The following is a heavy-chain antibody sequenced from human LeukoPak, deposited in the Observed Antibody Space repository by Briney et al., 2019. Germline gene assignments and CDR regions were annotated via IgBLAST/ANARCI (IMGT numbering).Heavy chain of an antibody. CDR3: ARCYGSGSYLGENWFDH. D-gene: IGHD3-10*01. CDR2: IYYSGST. V-gene: IGHV4-31*03. J-gene: IGHJ5*02. CDR1: GGSISSGGYY. Sequence: PSQTLSLTCTVSGGSISSGGYYWSWLRQHPGKGLEWIGYIYYSGSTYYNPSLKSRVTISVDTSKNQFSLKLSSVTAADTAVYYCARCYGSGSYLGENWFDHWGQGTLVTVTS.